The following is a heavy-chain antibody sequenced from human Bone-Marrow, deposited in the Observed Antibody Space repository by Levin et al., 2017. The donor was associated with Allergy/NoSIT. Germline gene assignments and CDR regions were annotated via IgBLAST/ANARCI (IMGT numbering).Heavy chain of an antibody. CDR1: GYTFTGYF. J-gene: IGHJ6*01. CDR2: IDVDSGGT. D-gene: IGHD5/OR15-5a*01. V-gene: IGHV1-2*04. CDR3: AGATSTYYTLDV. Sequence: ASVKVSCKASGYTFTGYFIHWVRQAPRQGLEWLGWIDVDSGGTKYAQKFQGWVTMTRDTSGSTAYIEVSRLTSADTAVYYCAGATSTYYTLDVWGQGTTVTVSS.